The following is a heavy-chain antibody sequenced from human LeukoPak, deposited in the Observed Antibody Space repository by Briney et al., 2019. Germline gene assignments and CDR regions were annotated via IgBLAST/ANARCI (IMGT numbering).Heavy chain of an antibody. CDR1: GFTFDDYA. CDR3: AKGSHYYDSSGTDY. V-gene: IGHV3-9*01. D-gene: IGHD3-22*01. CDR2: ISWNSGSI. J-gene: IGHJ4*02. Sequence: SGGSLRLSCAASGFTFDDYAMHWVRHAPGKGLEWVSGISWNSGSIGYADSVKGRFTISRDNAKNSLYLQMNSLRAEDTALYYCAKGSHYYDSSGTDYWGQGTLVTVSS.